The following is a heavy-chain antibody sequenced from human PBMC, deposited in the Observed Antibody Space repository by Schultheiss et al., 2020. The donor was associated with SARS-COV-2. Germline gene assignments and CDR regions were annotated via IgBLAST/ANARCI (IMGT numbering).Heavy chain of an antibody. Sequence: ASVKVSCKASGYTFTSYDINWVRQATGQGLERMGWMNPNRGNTGYAQKFQGRVTMTRNTTISTAYMELSSLRSEDKAVYYCARGRFVVVPAAILYYYYGMVVRGQGTTGTGSS. D-gene: IGHD2-2*02. CDR1: GYTFTSYD. CDR3: ARGRFVVVPAAILYYYYGMVV. J-gene: IGHJ6*01. CDR2: MNPNRGNT. V-gene: IGHV1-8*01.